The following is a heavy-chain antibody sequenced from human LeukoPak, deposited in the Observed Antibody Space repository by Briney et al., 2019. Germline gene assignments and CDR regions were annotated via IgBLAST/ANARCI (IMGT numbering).Heavy chain of an antibody. CDR3: ARVQSGSYYFPTQYYYYYYMDV. D-gene: IGHD1-26*01. J-gene: IGHJ6*03. CDR1: GSTFSSYW. V-gene: IGHV3-7*01. Sequence: GGSLRLSCAASGSTFSSYWMSWVRQAPGKGLEWVANIKQDGSEKYYVDSVKGRFTISRDNAKNSLYLQMNSLRAEDTAVYYCARVQSGSYYFPTQYYYYYYMDVWGKGTTVTVSS. CDR2: IKQDGSEK.